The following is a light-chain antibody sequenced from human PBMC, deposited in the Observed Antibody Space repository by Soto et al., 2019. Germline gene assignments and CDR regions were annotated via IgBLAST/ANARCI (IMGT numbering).Light chain of an antibody. CDR3: SSYTSSSTLMV. CDR2: DVS. CDR1: SRDVGGYNY. V-gene: IGLV2-14*01. J-gene: IGLJ2*01. Sequence: QSALTQPASVSGSPGQSITISCTGTSRDVGGYNYVSWYQQHPGKAPKLTIYDVSNRPSGVSNRFSGSKSVNTASLTISGLHAEDEADYYCSSYTSSSTLMVFGGGTKLAVL.